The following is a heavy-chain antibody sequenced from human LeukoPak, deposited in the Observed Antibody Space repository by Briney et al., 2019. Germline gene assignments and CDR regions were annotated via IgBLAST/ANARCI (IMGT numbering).Heavy chain of an antibody. CDR2: IIPILGIA. V-gene: IGHV1-69*04. D-gene: IGHD6-13*01. CDR3: ARSSGIAAAGTIDY. Sequence: GASVKVSCKASGGTFSSYAISWVRQAPVQGLEWMGRIIPILGIANYAQKFQGRVTITADKSTSTAYMELSSLRSEDTAVYYCARSSGIAAAGTIDYWGQGTLVTVSS. CDR1: GGTFSSYA. J-gene: IGHJ4*02.